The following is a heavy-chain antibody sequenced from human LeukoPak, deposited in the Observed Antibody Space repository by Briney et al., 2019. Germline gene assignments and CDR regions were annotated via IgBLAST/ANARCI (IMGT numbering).Heavy chain of an antibody. CDR3: ARDHGFSGGSFFDTFDI. J-gene: IGHJ3*02. D-gene: IGHD1-26*01. Sequence: ASVKVSCKAAGYSFTTYGISWVRQAPGQGLEWMGWISGYNDDTSSAQKLQGRVTMTTDTSTSTAYMELRSLTSDDTAVYYCARDHGFSGGSFFDTFDIWGRGTMVTVSS. CDR2: ISGYNDDT. CDR1: GYSFTTYG. V-gene: IGHV1-18*01.